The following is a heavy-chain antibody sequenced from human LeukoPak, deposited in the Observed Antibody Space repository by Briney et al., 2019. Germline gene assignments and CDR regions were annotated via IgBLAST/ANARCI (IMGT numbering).Heavy chain of an antibody. Sequence: PSETLSLTCTVSGGSISSSSYYWGWIRQPPGKGLEWIGRIYYSGSTYYNPSLKSRVTISVDTSKKQFSLTLSSVAAPDTAVYYCARGISVTTYNRFHPWGPGNLVTVSS. J-gene: IGHJ5*02. D-gene: IGHD4-11*01. CDR2: IYYSGST. V-gene: IGHV4-39*07. CDR3: ARGISVTTYNRFHP. CDR1: GGSISSSSYY.